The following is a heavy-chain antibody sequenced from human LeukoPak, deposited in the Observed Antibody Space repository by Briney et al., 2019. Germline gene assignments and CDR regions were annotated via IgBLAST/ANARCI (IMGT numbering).Heavy chain of an antibody. CDR1: GYTFTNYT. D-gene: IGHD5-12*01. Sequence: ASVKVSCKASGYTFTNYTLNWVRQAPGQGLEWMGWMNPNSGNTGYAQNFQGRFTITRDTHITTAYMELSSLRSDDTAVYYCARVEFNGGYSHIYWGQGTLVTVSS. V-gene: IGHV1-8*02. J-gene: IGHJ4*02. CDR2: MNPNSGNT. CDR3: ARVEFNGGYSHIY.